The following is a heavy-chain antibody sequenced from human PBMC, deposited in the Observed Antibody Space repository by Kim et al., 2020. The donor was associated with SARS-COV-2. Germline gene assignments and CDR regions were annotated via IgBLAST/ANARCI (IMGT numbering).Heavy chain of an antibody. J-gene: IGHJ4*02. CDR1: GGSVNNEDYF. CDR3: TRADPFVSSHS. CDR2: FYYDGTT. V-gene: IGHV4-61*08. D-gene: IGHD3-16*01. Sequence: SETLSLTCSVSGGSVNNEDYFWSWIRQPPGKGLEWIGYFYYDGTTRYSPSLKSRVTISADTSKNEFSLRVNSVTAADSAMYYCTRADPFVSSHSWGQGTLVTVAS.